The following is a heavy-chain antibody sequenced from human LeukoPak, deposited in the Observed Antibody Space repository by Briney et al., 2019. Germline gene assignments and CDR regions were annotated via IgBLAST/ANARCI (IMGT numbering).Heavy chain of an antibody. CDR3: ARANYYDSSGYYSPASWFDP. J-gene: IGHJ5*02. CDR2: IYHSGST. D-gene: IGHD3-22*01. V-gene: IGHV4-38-2*02. Sequence: SETLSLTCTVSGYSISSGYYWGWIRQPPGKGLEWIGSIYHSGSTYYNPSLKSRVTISVDTSKNQFSLKLSSVTAADTAVYYCARANYYDSSGYYSPASWFDPWGQGTLVTVSS. CDR1: GYSISSGYY.